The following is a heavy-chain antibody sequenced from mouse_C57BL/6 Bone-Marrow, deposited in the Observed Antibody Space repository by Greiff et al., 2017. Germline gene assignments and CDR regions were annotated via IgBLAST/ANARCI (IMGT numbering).Heavy chain of an antibody. CDR3: ARWRGAWFAY. CDR2: IHPNSGST. CDR1: GYTFTSYW. J-gene: IGHJ3*01. V-gene: IGHV1-64*01. Sequence: VQLQQPGAELVKPGASVKLSCQASGYTFTSYWMPWVKQRPGQGLEWIGMIHPNSGSTNYNEKFKSKATLTVDKSSSTAYMQLSSLTSEDSAVYYCARWRGAWFAYWGQGTLVTVSA.